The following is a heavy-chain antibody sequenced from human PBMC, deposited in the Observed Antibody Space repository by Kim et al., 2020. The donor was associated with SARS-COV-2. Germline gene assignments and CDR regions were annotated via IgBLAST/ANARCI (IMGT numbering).Heavy chain of an antibody. CDR3: LRARMTTTPYYYYYYGMDV. CDR1: GGSFSGYY. D-gene: IGHD4-17*01. V-gene: IGHV4-34*01. CDR2: INHSGST. Sequence: SETLSLTCAVYGGSFSGYYWSWIRQPPGKGLEWIGEINHSGSTNYNPSLKSRVNISVDTSKNQSSLKLSSVTAAETAVYYCLRARMTTTPYYYYYYGMDVWGQGTTVTDSS. J-gene: IGHJ6*02.